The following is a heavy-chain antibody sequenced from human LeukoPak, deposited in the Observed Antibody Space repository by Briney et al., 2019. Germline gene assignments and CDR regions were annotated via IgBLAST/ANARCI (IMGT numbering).Heavy chain of an antibody. V-gene: IGHV4-59*01. J-gene: IGHJ3*02. CDR1: GGSINSYY. CDR2: ISYSGST. CDR3: ARDPTSRSSAFDI. Sequence: ASETLSLTCTVSGGSINSYYWSWIRQFPGKGLEWIGYISYSGSTNYNPSLKSRVTISVDTSKNQFSLKLSSVTAADTAVYYCARDPTSRSSAFDIWGQGTMVTVSS.